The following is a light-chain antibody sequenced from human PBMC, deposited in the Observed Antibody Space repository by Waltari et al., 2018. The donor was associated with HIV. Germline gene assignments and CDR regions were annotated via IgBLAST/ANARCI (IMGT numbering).Light chain of an antibody. J-gene: IGLJ3*02. CDR1: SGSVSTSSS. CDR2: STN. Sequence: QTVVTQEPSFSVSPGGTVPLTCGLSSGSVSTSSSPHWYQQTPGQAPRTLIYSTNTRSSGVPDRFSGSILGNKAALTITGAQADDESDYYCVLYMGSGIGVFGGGTKLTVL. V-gene: IGLV8-61*01. CDR3: VLYMGSGIGV.